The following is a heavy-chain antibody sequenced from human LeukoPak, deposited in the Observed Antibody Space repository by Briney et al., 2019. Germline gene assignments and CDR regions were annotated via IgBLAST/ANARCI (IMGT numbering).Heavy chain of an antibody. J-gene: IGHJ4*02. V-gene: IGHV4-39*07. D-gene: IGHD6-13*01. CDR3: ARDSSSWYL. Sequence: SETLSLTCTVSGGSISSSSYYWGWIRQPPGKGLEWIGSIYYSGSTYYNPSLKSRVTISVDTSKNQFSLKLSSVTAADTAVYYCARDSSSWYLWGQGTLVTVSS. CDR1: GGSISSSSYY. CDR2: IYYSGST.